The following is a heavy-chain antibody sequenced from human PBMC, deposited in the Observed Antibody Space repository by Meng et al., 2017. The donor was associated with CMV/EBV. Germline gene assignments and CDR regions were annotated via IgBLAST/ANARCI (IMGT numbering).Heavy chain of an antibody. CDR1: GGSIGSVDYY. V-gene: IGHV4-30-4*08. J-gene: IGHJ4*02. D-gene: IGHD6-13*01. CDR3: ARAQYSSSCDY. Sequence: DSGPGLVTPSQTLSLTCTVSGGSIGSVDYYCGWIRQPPGKGLEWIGYIYYSGSTYYNPSLKSRVTISVDTSKNQFSLKLSSVTAADTAVYYCARAQYSSSCDYWGQGTLVTVSS. CDR2: IYYSGST.